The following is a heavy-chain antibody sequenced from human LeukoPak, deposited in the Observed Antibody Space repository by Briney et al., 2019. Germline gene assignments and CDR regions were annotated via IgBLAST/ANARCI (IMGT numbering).Heavy chain of an antibody. J-gene: IGHJ6*02. CDR1: GGSISSYY. V-gene: IGHV4-59*01. CDR3: ARVVVPAAMGGMDV. CDR2: IYYSGST. D-gene: IGHD2-2*01. Sequence: SETLSLTCTVSGGSISSYYWSWIRQPPGKGLEWLGYIYYSGSTNYNPSLKSRVTISVDTSKNQFSLKLSSVTAADTAVYYCARVVVPAAMGGMDVWGQGTTVTVSS.